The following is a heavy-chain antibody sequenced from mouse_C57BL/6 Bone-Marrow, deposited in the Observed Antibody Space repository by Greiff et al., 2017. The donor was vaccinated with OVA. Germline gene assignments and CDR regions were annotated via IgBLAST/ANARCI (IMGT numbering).Heavy chain of an antibody. D-gene: IGHD1-1*01. CDR2: IWTGGGT. CDR3: AGNDSDYYGGTWFAY. J-gene: IGHJ3*01. V-gene: IGHV2-9-1*01. Sequence: VKLQESGPGLVAPSQSLSITCTVSGFSLTSYAISWVRQPPGKGLEWLGVIWTGGGTNYNSALNSRLSISKDNSKCHVFLKMNSLQTDDTARYDGAGNDSDYYGGTWFAYGGQGTLVTVTA. CDR1: GFSLTSYA.